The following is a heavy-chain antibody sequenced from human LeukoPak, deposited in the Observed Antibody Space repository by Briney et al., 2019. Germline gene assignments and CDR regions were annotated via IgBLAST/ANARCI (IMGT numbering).Heavy chain of an antibody. D-gene: IGHD1/OR15-1a*01. J-gene: IGHJ4*02. CDR3: ARGEHSVDS. Sequence: SSETLSLTCIVSGGAIRSHYWNWIRQPAGKGLEWIGRIYSSGYTNDNPFLKSRITMSVDMSKNQFSLRLNSVTAADTAVYYCARGEHSVDSWGQGMLVTVSS. CDR1: GGAIRSHY. V-gene: IGHV4-4*07. CDR2: IYSSGYT.